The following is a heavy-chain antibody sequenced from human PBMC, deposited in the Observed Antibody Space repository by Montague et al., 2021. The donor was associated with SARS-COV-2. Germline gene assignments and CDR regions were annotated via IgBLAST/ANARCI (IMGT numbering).Heavy chain of an antibody. CDR2: LYYNGII. CDR1: GGSIRTVSHY. D-gene: IGHD3-22*01. CDR3: ARGRQHINMVVVVVTGGEYYFDF. V-gene: IGHV4-39*01. Sequence: SETLSLTCTVSGGSIRTVSHYWAWIRQPPGKGLEWIGSLYYNGIIYYNPSLKSQVIISADTSKNQFSLMVSSVTAADTAVYYCARGRQHINMVVVVVTGGEYYFDFWGQGTLVAVSS. J-gene: IGHJ4*02.